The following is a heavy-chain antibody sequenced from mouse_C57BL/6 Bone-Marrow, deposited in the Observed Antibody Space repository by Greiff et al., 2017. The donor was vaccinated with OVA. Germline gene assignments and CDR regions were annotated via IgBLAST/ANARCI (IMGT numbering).Heavy chain of an antibody. Sequence: EVHLVESEGGLVQPGSSMKLSCTASGFTFSDYYMAWVRQVPEKGLEWVANINYDGSSTYYLDSLKSRFIISRDNAKNILYLQMSSLKSEDTATYYCARDRCSKNLWAMDYWGQGTSVTVSS. V-gene: IGHV5-16*01. CDR3: ARDRCSKNLWAMDY. D-gene: IGHD1-1*01. CDR1: GFTFSDYY. J-gene: IGHJ4*01. CDR2: INYDGSST.